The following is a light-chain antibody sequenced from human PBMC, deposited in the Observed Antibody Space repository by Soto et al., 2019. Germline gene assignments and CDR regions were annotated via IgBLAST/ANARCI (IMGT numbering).Light chain of an antibody. J-gene: IGKJ5*01. CDR1: QSVSTY. CDR2: DAS. CDR3: QQRSSWIT. Sequence: EVVLTQSPATLSLSPGERATLSCRASQSVSTYLAWYQHKPGQAPRLLIYDASNRATGIPARFSGSGSGTDFTLTISSPEPEDFAVYYCQQRSSWITFGQGTRLEIK. V-gene: IGKV3-11*01.